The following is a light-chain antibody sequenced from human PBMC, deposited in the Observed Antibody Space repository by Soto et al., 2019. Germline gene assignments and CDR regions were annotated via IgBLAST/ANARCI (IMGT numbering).Light chain of an antibody. Sequence: QSALTQPASVSGSPGQSITISCTGTSSDIGDYNYVSWYQQHPGKAPKLLIYDVSNRPSGVANRFSCSKSGNTASLTISGLQADDEADYYCSSYTSSSTLVVFGGGTKLTVL. CDR1: SSDIGDYNY. CDR2: DVS. J-gene: IGLJ2*01. V-gene: IGLV2-14*01. CDR3: SSYTSSSTLVV.